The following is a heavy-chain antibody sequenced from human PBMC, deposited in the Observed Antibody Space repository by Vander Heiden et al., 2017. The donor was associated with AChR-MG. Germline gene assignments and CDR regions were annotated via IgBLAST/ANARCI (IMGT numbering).Heavy chain of an antibody. CDR3: AKSFYYGSGSSSDLDH. V-gene: IGHV3-30*18. CDR2: ISYDGSDK. J-gene: IGHJ4*02. Sequence: VQPVESGGGVVQPGGSLRLSCAAPGFIFDDDAMYWVRQAPGKGLEWVAVISYDGSDKYYADSVRGRFTRSRDNSKNTLYLQMNRPTYEDTAVYYCAKSFYYGSGSSSDLDHWGQGTLVTVSS. CDR1: GFIFDDDA. D-gene: IGHD3-10*01.